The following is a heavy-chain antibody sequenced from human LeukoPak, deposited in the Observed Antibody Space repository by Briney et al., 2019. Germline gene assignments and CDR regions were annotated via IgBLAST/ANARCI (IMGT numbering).Heavy chain of an antibody. J-gene: IGHJ6*03. V-gene: IGHV1-18*01. CDR2: ISAYNGNT. CDR3: ARDVPIVVVPAAMAYYYYYYMDV. D-gene: IGHD2-2*01. Sequence: GASVKVSCKASGYTFTSYGMSWVRQAPGQGLEWMGWISAYNGNTNYAQKLQGRVTMTTDTSTSTAYMELRSLRSDDTAVYYCARDVPIVVVPAAMAYYYYYYMDVWGKGTTVTVSS. CDR1: GYTFTSYG.